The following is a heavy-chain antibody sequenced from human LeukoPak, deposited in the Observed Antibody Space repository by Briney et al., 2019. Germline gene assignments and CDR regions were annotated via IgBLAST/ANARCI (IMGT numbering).Heavy chain of an antibody. CDR2: ISIGNGNT. D-gene: IGHD2-15*01. V-gene: IGHV1-3*04. Sequence: GASVKVSCKASGYSFINHVIHWVRQAPGQRLEWMGWISIGNGNTKYLEKLQGRVTITRDTSASTAYMELSSLRSEDTAVYYCARAAISRDCSGGSCYSAYFDYWGQGTLVTVSS. J-gene: IGHJ4*02. CDR3: ARAAISRDCSGGSCYSAYFDY. CDR1: GYSFINHV.